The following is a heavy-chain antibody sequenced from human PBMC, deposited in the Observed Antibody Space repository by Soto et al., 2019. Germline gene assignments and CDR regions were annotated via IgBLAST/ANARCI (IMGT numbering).Heavy chain of an antibody. Sequence: GGSLRLSCAASGFTFSSHWMSWVRRAPGKGLEWVANIKRDGSEKYYVDSVKGRFTISRDNAKNSLYLQMNSLRAEDTAVYYCARDYYGDYYFDYWGQGTLVTVS. CDR2: IKRDGSEK. V-gene: IGHV3-7*01. CDR1: GFTFSSHW. D-gene: IGHD4-17*01. J-gene: IGHJ4*02. CDR3: ARDYYGDYYFDY.